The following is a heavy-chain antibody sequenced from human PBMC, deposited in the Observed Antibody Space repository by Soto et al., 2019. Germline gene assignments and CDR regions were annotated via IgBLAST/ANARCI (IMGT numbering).Heavy chain of an antibody. CDR2: ISGSGGST. J-gene: IGHJ4*02. CDR1: GFTFSSYA. Sequence: GGSLRLSCAASGFTFSSYAMSWVRQAPGKGLEWVSAISGSGGSTYYADSVKGRFTISRDNSKNTLYLQMNSLRAEDTAVYYCAKPTYSSGGPFRGGYDYWGQGTLVTVSS. CDR3: AKPTYSSGGPFRGGYDY. V-gene: IGHV3-23*01. D-gene: IGHD6-19*01.